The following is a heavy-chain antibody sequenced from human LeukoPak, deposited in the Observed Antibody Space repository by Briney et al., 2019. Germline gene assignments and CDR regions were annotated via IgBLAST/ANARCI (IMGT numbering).Heavy chain of an antibody. Sequence: NSSETLSLTCTVFGGSSSSSFYYWGWIRQPPGKGPEWIGIIYYNGNTYYNPSLKSRVSISVDTAKSQFFLRLSSVTAADTAVYYCASPSSYEKTTPLDYWGQGTLVTVSS. V-gene: IGHV4-39*01. CDR3: ASPSSYEKTTPLDY. CDR1: GGSSSSSFYY. J-gene: IGHJ4*02. CDR2: IYYNGNT. D-gene: IGHD5-12*01.